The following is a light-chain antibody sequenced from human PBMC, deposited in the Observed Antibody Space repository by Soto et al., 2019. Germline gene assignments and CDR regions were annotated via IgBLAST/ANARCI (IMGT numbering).Light chain of an antibody. CDR1: QSVSSTF. V-gene: IGKV3-20*01. CDR2: GAS. Sequence: EIVLTQSPGTLSLTPGERATLSCRASQSVSSTFLAWYQQTPGQAPKVLIYGASTRATGIPDRFSGSGSGTDFTLTISRLEPEDFAMYYCQQYESSRTFGQGTKVEMK. J-gene: IGKJ1*01. CDR3: QQYESSRT.